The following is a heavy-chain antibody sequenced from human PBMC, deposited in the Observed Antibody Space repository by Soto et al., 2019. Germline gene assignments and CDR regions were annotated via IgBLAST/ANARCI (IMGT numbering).Heavy chain of an antibody. D-gene: IGHD2-15*01. CDR2: ISDRGRTP. J-gene: IGHJ6*02. Sequence: PGGSLRLSCAASGFTFSDYGMSWVRQTAGKGLQWVSGISDRGRTPYYAASVTGRFTISRDNSKNILYLQMDSLRADDTAVYYCAKLRRGRYYYYGMDVWGHGTTVTVSS. CDR3: AKLRRGRYYYYGMDV. V-gene: IGHV3-23*01. CDR1: GFTFSDYG.